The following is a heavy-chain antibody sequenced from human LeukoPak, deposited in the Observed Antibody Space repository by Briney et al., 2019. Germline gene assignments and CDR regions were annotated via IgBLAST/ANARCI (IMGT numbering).Heavy chain of an antibody. CDR2: INARGDT. D-gene: IGHD2-2*01. J-gene: IGHJ5*02. V-gene: IGHV4-34*01. Sequence: PSETLSLTCAVYGWSFNDYYWNWIRQPPGKGLEWIGEINARGDTNYNPSLKSRVTISVDTSKKQFPLRFTSTIAADTAVYYCVRGQVPAARGYNWFDPWGQGTLVTVSS. CDR3: VRGQVPAARGYNWFDP. CDR1: GWSFNDYY.